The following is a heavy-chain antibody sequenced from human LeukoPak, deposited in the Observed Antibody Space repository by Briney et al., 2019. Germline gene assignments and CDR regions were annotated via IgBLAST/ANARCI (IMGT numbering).Heavy chain of an antibody. CDR1: GFTFSSYG. CDR3: ARVADYGDYVHDY. D-gene: IGHD4-17*01. CDR2: ISSSSSTI. Sequence: GRSLRLSCAASGFTFSSYGMHWVRQAPGKGLEWVSYISSSSSTIYYADSVKGRFTISRDNAKNSLYLQMNSLRDEDTAVYYCARVADYGDYVHDYWGQGALVTVSS. V-gene: IGHV3-48*02. J-gene: IGHJ4*02.